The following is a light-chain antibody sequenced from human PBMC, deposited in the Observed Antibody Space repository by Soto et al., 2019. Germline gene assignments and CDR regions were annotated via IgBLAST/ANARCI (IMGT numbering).Light chain of an antibody. V-gene: IGLV2-14*01. Sequence: QSALTQPASVSGSPGQSITISCPGTSSDVGRYNYVSWYQQYPGKAPKLMIYEISNRPSGVSIRFSGSKSGNTASLTISGLQAEDEADYYCTSYTSSNTYVFGGGTKVTVL. CDR2: EIS. J-gene: IGLJ1*01. CDR1: SSDVGRYNY. CDR3: TSYTSSNTYV.